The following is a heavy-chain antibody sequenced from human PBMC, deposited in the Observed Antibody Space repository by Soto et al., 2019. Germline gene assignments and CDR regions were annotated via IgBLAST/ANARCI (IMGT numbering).Heavy chain of an antibody. Sequence: QVHLVQSGAEVKKPGASVKVSCKGSGYTFTTYGITWVRQAPGQGLEWMGWISAHNGNTNYAQKLQGRVTVTRDTSTRTAYMELRSLRSDDTAVYYCARGRYGDDWGQGARVTVSS. J-gene: IGHJ4*02. CDR2: ISAHNGNT. V-gene: IGHV1-18*01. CDR3: ARGRYGDD. CDR1: GYTFTTYG. D-gene: IGHD1-1*01.